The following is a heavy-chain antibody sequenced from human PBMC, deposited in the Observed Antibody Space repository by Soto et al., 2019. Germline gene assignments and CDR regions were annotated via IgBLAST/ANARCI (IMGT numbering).Heavy chain of an antibody. J-gene: IGHJ5*02. D-gene: IGHD6-19*01. Sequence: SESLSLTCGVSGGTIRSPDWWTWVRQPPGKGLEWIGEIFQSGSTNYTPSLESRVTISVDKSKNQFSLTLTSVTAADTAVYFCARGRGRYSSGWSWFDPWGQGILVTVS. CDR1: GGTIRSPDW. CDR3: ARGRGRYSSGWSWFDP. V-gene: IGHV4-4*02. CDR2: IFQSGST.